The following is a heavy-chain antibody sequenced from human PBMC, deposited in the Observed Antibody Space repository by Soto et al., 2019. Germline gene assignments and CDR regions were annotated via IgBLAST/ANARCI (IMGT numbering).Heavy chain of an antibody. D-gene: IGHD3-9*01. CDR2: IYPGDSDT. CDR1: GYSFTSYW. J-gene: IGHJ4*02. CDR3: ARQRFDWLLFSY. Sequence: GESLKISCKGSGYSFTSYWIGWVRQMPGKGLEWMGIIYPGDSDTRYSPSFQGQVTISDXXXXXTXYXQXXXLKAXDTALYYCARQRFDWLLFSYWGQGTLVTVSS. V-gene: IGHV5-51*01.